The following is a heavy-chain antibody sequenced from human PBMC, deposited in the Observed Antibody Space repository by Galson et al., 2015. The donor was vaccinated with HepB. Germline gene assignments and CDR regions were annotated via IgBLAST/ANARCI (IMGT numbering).Heavy chain of an antibody. Sequence: SLRLSCAASGFTFSNYWMHWVRQAPGEGLVWVSRINSDASGTSYAGSVKGRFTISRDNAKNTLYLQMNSLRAEDTAVYYCVRDKVGSIYSGNWFDPWGQGTLVTVSS. V-gene: IGHV3-74*01. J-gene: IGHJ5*02. CDR3: VRDKVGSIYSGNWFDP. CDR1: GFTFSNYW. CDR2: INSDASGT. D-gene: IGHD2-15*01.